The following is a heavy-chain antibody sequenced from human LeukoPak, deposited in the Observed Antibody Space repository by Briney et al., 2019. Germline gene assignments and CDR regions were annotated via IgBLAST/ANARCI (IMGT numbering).Heavy chain of an antibody. V-gene: IGHV3-33*03. CDR2: IWYDGSNK. CDR1: GFTFSSYG. D-gene: IGHD3/OR15-3a*01. J-gene: IGHJ4*02. Sequence: PGGSLRLSCAASGFTFSSYGMHWVRQAPGKGLEWVAVIWYDGSNKYYADSVKGRFTISRDNAKNSLYLQMNSLRAEDTAVYYCAKDGGSGLDLQSRFDYWGQGTLVTVSS. CDR3: AKDGGSGLDLQSRFDY.